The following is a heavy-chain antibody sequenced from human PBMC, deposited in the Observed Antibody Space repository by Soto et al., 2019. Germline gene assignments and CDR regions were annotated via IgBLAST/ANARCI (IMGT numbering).Heavy chain of an antibody. Sequence: SETLSLTCAVSGGSISSGGYSWSWIRQPPGKGLELIGYIYHSGSTYYNPSLKSRVTISVDRSKNQFSLKLSSVTAADTAVYYCARGRDYDFWSGPRWFDPWGQGTLVTVSS. CDR1: GGSISSGGYS. CDR3: ARGRDYDFWSGPRWFDP. D-gene: IGHD3-3*01. V-gene: IGHV4-30-2*01. CDR2: IYHSGST. J-gene: IGHJ5*02.